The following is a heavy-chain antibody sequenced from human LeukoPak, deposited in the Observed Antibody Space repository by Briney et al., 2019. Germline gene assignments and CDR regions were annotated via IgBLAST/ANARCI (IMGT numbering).Heavy chain of an antibody. CDR2: ISSSSSYI. CDR3: ARDLSSSSGSYTFDY. Sequence: PGGSLRLSCAASGFTFSSYSMNWVRQAPGKGLEWVSSISSSSSYIYYADSVKGRFTISRDNARNSLYLQMNSLRAEDTAVYYCARDLSSSSGSYTFDYWGQGTLVTVSS. V-gene: IGHV3-21*01. CDR1: GFTFSSYS. J-gene: IGHJ4*02. D-gene: IGHD1-26*01.